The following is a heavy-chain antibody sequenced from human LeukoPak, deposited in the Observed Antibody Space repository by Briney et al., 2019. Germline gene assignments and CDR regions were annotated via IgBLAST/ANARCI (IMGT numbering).Heavy chain of an antibody. V-gene: IGHV4-34*01. CDR2: INHSGST. Sequence: PSETLSLTCAVYGGSFSGYYWSWIRQPPGKGLEWIGEINHSGSTNYNPSLKSRVTISVDTSKNQFSLKLSSVTAADTALYYCARGNANWGQGTLVTVSS. J-gene: IGHJ4*02. CDR1: GGSFSGYY. CDR3: ARGNAN.